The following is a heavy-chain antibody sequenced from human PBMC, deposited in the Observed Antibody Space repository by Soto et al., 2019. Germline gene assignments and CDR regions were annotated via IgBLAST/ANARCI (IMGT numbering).Heavy chain of an antibody. V-gene: IGHV3-23*01. Sequence: GGSLRLSCAASGFTFSSYAMSWVRQAPGKGLEWVSAISGSGGSTYYADSVKGRFTISRDNSKNTLYLQMNSLRAGDTAVYYCAKVNMSPKNYGMDVWGQGTTVTVSS. J-gene: IGHJ6*02. CDR3: AKVNMSPKNYGMDV. CDR1: GFTFSSYA. CDR2: ISGSGGST.